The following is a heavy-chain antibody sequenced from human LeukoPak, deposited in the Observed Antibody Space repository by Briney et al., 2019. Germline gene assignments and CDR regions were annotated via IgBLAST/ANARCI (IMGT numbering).Heavy chain of an antibody. CDR3: AKEGGVLRFLEWLPDFDY. J-gene: IGHJ4*02. D-gene: IGHD3-3*01. CDR1: GFTFSSYA. Sequence: GGSLRLSCAASGFTFSSYAMSWVRQAPGKGLEWVSAISGSGGSTYYADSVKGRFTISRDNSKNTLYLQMNSLRAEDTAVYYCAKEGGVLRFLEWLPDFDYWGQGTLVTVSS. CDR2: ISGSGGST. V-gene: IGHV3-23*01.